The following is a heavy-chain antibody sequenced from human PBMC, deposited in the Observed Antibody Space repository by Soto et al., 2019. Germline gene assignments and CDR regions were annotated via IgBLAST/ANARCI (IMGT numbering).Heavy chain of an antibody. CDR3: ARDVWGTAAAGSYYFDY. J-gene: IGHJ4*02. D-gene: IGHD6-25*01. Sequence: QVQLMQSGAEVKKPGASVRVSCKTSGYSFSNYGVAWVRQAPGQGLEWMGWISGYNENTNSAQHLQDRITMTTDTFMSTAYMELRSLRSDDTAIYYCARDVWGTAAAGSYYFDYGGQGTVVTVSS. CDR1: GYSFSNYG. CDR2: ISGYNENT. V-gene: IGHV1-18*01.